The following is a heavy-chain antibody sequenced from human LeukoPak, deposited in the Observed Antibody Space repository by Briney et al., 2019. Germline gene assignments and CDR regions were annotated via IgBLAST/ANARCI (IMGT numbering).Heavy chain of an antibody. V-gene: IGHV5-51*01. J-gene: IGHJ5*02. CDR1: GYSFTSYW. Sequence: GESLKISCKGSGYSFTSYWIGWVRQMPGKGLEWMGIIYPGDSDTRYSPSFQGQVTISADKSISTAHLQWSSLKASDTAMYYCARRITMVRGGGWFDPWGQGTLVTVSS. CDR3: ARRITMVRGGGWFDP. D-gene: IGHD3-10*01. CDR2: IYPGDSDT.